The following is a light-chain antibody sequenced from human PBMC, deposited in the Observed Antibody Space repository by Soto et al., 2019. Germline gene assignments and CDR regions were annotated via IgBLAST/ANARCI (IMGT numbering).Light chain of an antibody. V-gene: IGKV1-6*01. CDR2: AAS. CDR3: QQDYNYPWT. CDR1: EGIRID. J-gene: IGKJ1*01. Sequence: AIELTHYPSSLSASVGDRVTITCRASEGIRIDLGWYQQKPGKAPKLLIYAASRLQSGVPSRFSGTGSDTDFTLTISSLQPEDFATYYCQQDYNYPWTFGPGTKVDI.